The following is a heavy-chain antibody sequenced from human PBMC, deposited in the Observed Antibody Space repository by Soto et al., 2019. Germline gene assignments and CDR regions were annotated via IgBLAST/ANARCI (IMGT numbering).Heavy chain of an antibody. V-gene: IGHV3-21*01. CDR3: AGGGINYGDYRSMDV. CDR1: RFTFSSYN. J-gene: IGHJ6*03. Sequence: GGPLRHSWTTFRFTFSSYNMNLVRRTPVKLLVLFASVSSSSTCIYYAESVKGRFTISRDNAQNSLYLKMNSMRAEDTAVYYCAGGGINYGDYRSMDVWGKGTTVTVSS. CDR2: VSSSSTCI. D-gene: IGHD4-17*01.